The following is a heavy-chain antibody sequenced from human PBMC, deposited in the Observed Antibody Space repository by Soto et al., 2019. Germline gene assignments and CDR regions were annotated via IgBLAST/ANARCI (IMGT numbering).Heavy chain of an antibody. V-gene: IGHV4-59*12. J-gene: IGHJ4*02. CDR2: IYYSGST. CDR3: ARDLQSGENLNDY. D-gene: IGHD4-4*01. CDR1: GGSISSYY. Sequence: SETLSLTCTVSGGSISSYYWSWIRQPPGKGLEWIGYIYYSGSTNYNPSLKSRVTISVDTSKNQFSLKLNSVTAADTAVYYCARDLQSGENLNDYWSQGTLVTVSS.